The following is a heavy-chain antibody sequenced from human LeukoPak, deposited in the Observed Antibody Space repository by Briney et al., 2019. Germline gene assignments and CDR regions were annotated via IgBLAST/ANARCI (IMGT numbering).Heavy chain of an antibody. Sequence: PSETLSLTCTVSGGSISSYHWSWIRQPPGKGLEWIGYIYYSGSTNYNPSLKSRVTISVDTSKNQFSLKLSSVTAADTAVYYCARAGYSSSWYYFDYWGQGTLVTVSS. CDR1: GGSISSYH. CDR3: ARAGYSSSWYYFDY. D-gene: IGHD6-13*01. V-gene: IGHV4-59*01. J-gene: IGHJ4*02. CDR2: IYYSGST.